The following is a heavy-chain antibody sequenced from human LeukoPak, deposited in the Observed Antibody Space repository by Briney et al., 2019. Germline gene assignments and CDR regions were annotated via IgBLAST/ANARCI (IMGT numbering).Heavy chain of an antibody. Sequence: PGGSLRLSCAASGFTFSNYAMYWVRQAPGKGLEWVAVMSYDGSNKYYADSVKGRFTISRDNSKNTLYLHMNSLRAEDTAVYYCARDGRSSSWYHYYGMDVWGQGTTVIVSS. CDR1: GFTFSNYA. CDR2: MSYDGSNK. J-gene: IGHJ6*02. V-gene: IGHV3-30-3*01. CDR3: ARDGRSSSWYHYYGMDV. D-gene: IGHD6-13*01.